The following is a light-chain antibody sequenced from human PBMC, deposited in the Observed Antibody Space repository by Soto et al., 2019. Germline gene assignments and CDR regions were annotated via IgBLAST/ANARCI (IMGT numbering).Light chain of an antibody. CDR3: QSYDASLSGYV. J-gene: IGLJ1*01. CDR2: EGN. V-gene: IGLV2-14*02. Sequence: QSVLTQPASVSGSPGQSITISCTGINSDVDNFNLVSWYQQYPDEAPNLIIYEGNKRPSGLSDRFSGSKSGNTASLAITGLQTEDEAIYYCQSYDASLSGYVFGTGTKLTVL. CDR1: NSDVDNFNL.